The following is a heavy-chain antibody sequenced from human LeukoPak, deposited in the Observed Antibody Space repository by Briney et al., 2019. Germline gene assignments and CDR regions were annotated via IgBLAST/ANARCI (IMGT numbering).Heavy chain of an antibody. CDR3: ARVGSSGSPGDNWFDP. Sequence: SETLSLTCAVSGGSISSGGYSWSWIRQPPGKGLEWIGYIYHSGSTYYNSSLKSRVTISVDRSKNQFSLKLSSVTAADTAVYYCARVGSSGSPGDNWFDPWGQGTLVTVSS. D-gene: IGHD6-19*01. J-gene: IGHJ5*02. CDR2: IYHSGST. V-gene: IGHV4-30-2*01. CDR1: GGSISSGGYS.